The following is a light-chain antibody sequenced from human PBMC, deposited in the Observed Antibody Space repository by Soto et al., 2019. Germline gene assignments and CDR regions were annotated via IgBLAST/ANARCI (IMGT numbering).Light chain of an antibody. CDR1: QGINTY. CDR3: LQLKGYPQT. CDR2: DAS. V-gene: IGKV1-9*01. J-gene: IGKJ5*01. Sequence: DIQLTQSPSFLSASVGDRVTITCRASQGINTYLAWYQQKPGKAPNLLIYDASSLQRGVPSRFSGSGSGTEFTLIISSLQPEDFATYYCLQLKGYPQTFGQGTRLEIK.